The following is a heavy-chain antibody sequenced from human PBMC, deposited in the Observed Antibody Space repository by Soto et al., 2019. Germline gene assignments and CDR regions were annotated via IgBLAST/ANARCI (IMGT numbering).Heavy chain of an antibody. J-gene: IGHJ4*02. Sequence: GASVKVSCKASGYTFTSYAMHWVRQAPGQRLEWMGWINAGNGNTKYSQKFQGGLTIARDTSASTAYMELSSLTSDDTAVYYCARDSCSGGSCFFFDCWGLGTLVTVSS. CDR3: ARDSCSGGSCFFFDC. CDR1: GYTFTSYA. V-gene: IGHV1-3*01. CDR2: INAGNGNT. D-gene: IGHD2-15*01.